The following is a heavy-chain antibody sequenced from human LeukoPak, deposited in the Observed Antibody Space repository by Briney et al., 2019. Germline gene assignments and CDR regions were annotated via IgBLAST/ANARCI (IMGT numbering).Heavy chain of an antibody. CDR3: GRDKLLWFGPFYGYMDV. D-gene: IGHD3-10*01. V-gene: IGHV3-21*01. CDR2: ISSSSSYI. CDR1: GFTFSSYS. Sequence: GGSLRLSCTASGFTFSSYSMTWVRQAPGKGLEWVSSISSSSSYIYYADSVKGRFTISRDNAKNSLYLQMNSLRAEDTAVYYCGRDKLLWFGPFYGYMDVWGKGTTVTVSS. J-gene: IGHJ6*03.